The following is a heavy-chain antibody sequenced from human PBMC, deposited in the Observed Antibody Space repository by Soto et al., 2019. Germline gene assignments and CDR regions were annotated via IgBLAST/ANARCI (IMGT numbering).Heavy chain of an antibody. CDR3: ANSRGGTFLGYHGMDI. Sequence: SVKVSCKASGGTFSSLAISWVRQAPGQGLEWMGGIIPVFGRVNYAEKFQDRVTITADESTGTVYMELSSLRSEDTALYYCANSRGGTFLGYHGMDIWGQGPTV. D-gene: IGHD3-16*01. J-gene: IGHJ6*02. CDR1: GGTFSSLA. CDR2: IIPVFGRV. V-gene: IGHV1-69*13.